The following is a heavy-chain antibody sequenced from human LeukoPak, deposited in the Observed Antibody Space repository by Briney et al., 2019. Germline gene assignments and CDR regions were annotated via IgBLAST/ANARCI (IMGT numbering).Heavy chain of an antibody. D-gene: IGHD1-26*01. Sequence: PGGSLRLSCAASGFTFVDYAMHWVRQAPGKGLEWVSGISWNSGSIGYADSVKGRFTISRDNAKNSLYLQMNSLRAEDTALYYCATGRGSYYYFDYWGQGTLVTVSS. V-gene: IGHV3-9*01. CDR2: ISWNSGSI. J-gene: IGHJ4*02. CDR3: ATGRGSYYYFDY. CDR1: GFTFVDYA.